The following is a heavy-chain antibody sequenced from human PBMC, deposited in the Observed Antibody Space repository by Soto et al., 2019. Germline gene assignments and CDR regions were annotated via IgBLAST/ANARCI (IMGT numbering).Heavy chain of an antibody. D-gene: IGHD3-10*01. CDR1: GFTFSSYA. Sequence: VQLLESGGGLVPPGGSLRLSCAASGFTFSSYAMRWVRQAPVKGLEWVSAISGSGGSTYYADSVKGRFTISRDNSKNTLYLQMNSLRSEDTAVYYCARRGRGGYYDSWGQGTLVTVSS. J-gene: IGHJ4*02. CDR3: ARRGRGGYYDS. V-gene: IGHV3-23*01. CDR2: ISGSGGST.